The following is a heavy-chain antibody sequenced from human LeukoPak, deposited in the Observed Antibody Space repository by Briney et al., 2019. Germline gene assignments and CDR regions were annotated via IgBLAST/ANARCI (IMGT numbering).Heavy chain of an antibody. J-gene: IGHJ3*01. CDR1: GGSFSSHY. CDR2: ISYIGST. CDR3: ARDPTTVTKGLDL. V-gene: IGHV4-59*11. Sequence: SDTLSLTCTVSGGSFSSHYWSWIRQPPGKGLEWIGYISYIGSTNYNPSLKSRVTISVDTSKNQFSLKLSSVTAANAAVYFCARDPTTVTKGLDLWGQGTMVTVSS. D-gene: IGHD4-17*01.